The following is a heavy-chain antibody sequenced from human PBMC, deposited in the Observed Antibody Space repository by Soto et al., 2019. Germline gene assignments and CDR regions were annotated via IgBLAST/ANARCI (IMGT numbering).Heavy chain of an antibody. D-gene: IGHD5-12*01. CDR1: GFTFSSYG. J-gene: IGHJ5*02. Sequence: QVQLVESGGGVVQPGRSLRLSCAASGFTFSSYGMHWVRQAPGKGLEWVAVISYDGSNKYYAESVKVPFTIYRDNSKNTLYLQMNSLRAEDTPVYYCAKDSDVDILPTSLSRTFDPWGQGTLVTVSS. V-gene: IGHV3-30*18. CDR2: ISYDGSNK. CDR3: AKDSDVDILPTSLSRTFDP.